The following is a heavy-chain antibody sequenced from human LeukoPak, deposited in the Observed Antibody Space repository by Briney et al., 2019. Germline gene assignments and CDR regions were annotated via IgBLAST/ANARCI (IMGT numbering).Heavy chain of an antibody. CDR3: ASPLSWYSSGWYGY. Sequence: GGSLRLSCAASGFTFSSYSMNWLRQAPGKGLEWVSSISSSSSYIYYADSVKGRFTISRDNAKNSLYLQMNSLRAEDTAVYYCASPLSWYSSGWYGYWGQGTLVTVSS. CDR2: ISSSSSYI. J-gene: IGHJ4*02. CDR1: GFTFSSYS. D-gene: IGHD6-19*01. V-gene: IGHV3-21*01.